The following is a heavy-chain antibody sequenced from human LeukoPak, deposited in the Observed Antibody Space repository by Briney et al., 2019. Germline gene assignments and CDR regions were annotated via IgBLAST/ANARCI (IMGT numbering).Heavy chain of an antibody. V-gene: IGHV3-11*04. D-gene: IGHD1-26*01. CDR2: ISSSGSTI. CDR3: ARDDPIVGASNDY. Sequence: PGGSLRLSCAASGFTFSDYYMSWVRQAPGKGLEWVSYISSSGSTIYYADSVKGRFTISRDNAKNSLYLQMNSLRAEDTAVYYCARDDPIVGASNDYWGQGTLVTVSS. CDR1: GFTFSDYY. J-gene: IGHJ4*02.